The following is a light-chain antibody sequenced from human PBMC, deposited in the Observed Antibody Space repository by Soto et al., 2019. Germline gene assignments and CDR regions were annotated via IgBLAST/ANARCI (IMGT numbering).Light chain of an antibody. CDR2: NVS. CDR1: SSDVGGFNY. Sequence: QSALTQPASVSGSPGQSITISCTGTSSDVGGFNYVSWYQQHPGKAPTLIIYNVSVRPSGVSIRFSGSKSGNTASLTISGLQAEDEAEYYRSSYASSSSLPYVFGTGTKLTVL. J-gene: IGLJ1*01. CDR3: SSYASSSSLPYV. V-gene: IGLV2-14*03.